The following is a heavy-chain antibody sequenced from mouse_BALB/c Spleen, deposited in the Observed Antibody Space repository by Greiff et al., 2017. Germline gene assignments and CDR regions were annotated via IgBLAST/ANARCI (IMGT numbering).Heavy chain of an antibody. Sequence: VQLQQPGAELVKPGASVKLSCKASGYTFTSYWMHWVKQRPGQGLEWIGEINPSNGRTNYNEKFKSKATLTVDKSSSTAYMQLSSLTSEDSAVYFCARAHYYGSSYGYFDYWGQGTTLTVSS. CDR2: INPSNGRT. D-gene: IGHD1-1*01. CDR1: GYTFTSYW. J-gene: IGHJ2*01. CDR3: ARAHYYGSSYGYFDY. V-gene: IGHV1S81*02.